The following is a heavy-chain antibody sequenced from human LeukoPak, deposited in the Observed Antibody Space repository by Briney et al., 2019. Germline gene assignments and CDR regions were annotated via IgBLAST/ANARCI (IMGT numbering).Heavy chain of an antibody. Sequence: PGGSLRLSCAASGFTFSNAWMSWVRQAPGKGLEWVGRIKSKTDGGTTDYAAPVKGRFTISRDDSKNTLYLQMNSLKTEDTAVYYCTTDWAPSEYCSGGGCPNADYWGQGTLVTVSS. CDR3: TTDWAPSEYCSGGGCPNADY. CDR2: IKSKTDGGTT. V-gene: IGHV3-15*01. CDR1: GFTFSNAW. D-gene: IGHD2-15*01. J-gene: IGHJ4*02.